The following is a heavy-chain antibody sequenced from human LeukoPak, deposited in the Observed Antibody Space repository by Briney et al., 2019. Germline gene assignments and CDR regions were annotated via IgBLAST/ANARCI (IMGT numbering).Heavy chain of an antibody. J-gene: IGHJ3*02. CDR1: GFTFSGFY. CDR3: SRGGYSHAFDI. V-gene: IGHV3-74*01. CDR2: INWDGSVT. D-gene: IGHD2-15*01. Sequence: GGSLRLSCVASGFTFSGFYIHWVRQAPGKGLVWVSHINWDGSVTTYADSVRGRFTISRDNAKNTLYLQMGSLRAEDTAVYYCSRGGYSHAFDIWGQGTVVTVSS.